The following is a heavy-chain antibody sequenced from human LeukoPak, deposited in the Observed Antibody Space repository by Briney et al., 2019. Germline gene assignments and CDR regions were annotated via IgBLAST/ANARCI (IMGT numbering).Heavy chain of an antibody. D-gene: IGHD3-22*01. CDR2: ISGSGGST. Sequence: GGSLRLSCAASGFTFSSYAMSWVRQAPGKGLEWVSAISGSGGSTYYADSVKGRFTISRDNSKNTLYLQMDSLRAEDTAVYYCAKTDITMIVVGGGAYFDYWGQGTLVTVSS. V-gene: IGHV3-23*01. CDR1: GFTFSSYA. CDR3: AKTDITMIVVGGGAYFDY. J-gene: IGHJ4*02.